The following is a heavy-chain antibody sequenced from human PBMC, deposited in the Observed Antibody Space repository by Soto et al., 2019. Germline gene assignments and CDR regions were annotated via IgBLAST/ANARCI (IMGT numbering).Heavy chain of an antibody. V-gene: IGHV3-72*01. CDR1: GFSFSDHY. CDR3: TRNKPSSWYFDL. J-gene: IGHJ2*01. D-gene: IGHD2-2*01. Sequence: EVQLVESGGGLVQPGGSLRLSCAASGFSFSDHYMDWVRQAPGKGLEWVGLIRNRPNSYTTEYAASVKGRFTISRDDSKTSLYLQMNSLKTEDTAVYYCTRNKPSSWYFDLWGRGTLVTVSS. CDR2: IRNRPNSYTT.